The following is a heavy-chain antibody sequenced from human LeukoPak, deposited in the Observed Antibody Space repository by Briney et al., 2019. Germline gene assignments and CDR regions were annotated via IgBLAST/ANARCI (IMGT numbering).Heavy chain of an antibody. CDR3: ARPRTYYDFWRGYPPFDY. V-gene: IGHV1-46*01. CDR1: GYTFTSYY. CDR2: INPSGGST. D-gene: IGHD3-3*01. J-gene: IGHJ4*02. Sequence: GASVKVSCKASGYTFTSYYMHWVRQAPGQGLEWMGIINPSGGSTSYAQKFQGRVTITADESTSTVYMELSSLRSEDTAVYYCARPRTYYDFWRGYPPFDYWGQGTLVTVSS.